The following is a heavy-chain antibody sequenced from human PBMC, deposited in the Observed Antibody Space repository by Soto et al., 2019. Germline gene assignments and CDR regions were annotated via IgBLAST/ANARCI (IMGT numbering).Heavy chain of an antibody. CDR2: INYSGST. D-gene: IGHD6-19*01. V-gene: IGHV4-39*07. Sequence: SETLSLTCTVSGDSISSNNFYWGWIRQPPGKGLEWIGGINYSGSTYYNPSLKSRVTISVDTSKNQFSLMLSSVTAADTAVYYCARDGPRADSSGWYVFLDPWGQGTLVTVSS. CDR3: ARDGPRADSSGWYVFLDP. J-gene: IGHJ5*02. CDR1: GDSISSNNFY.